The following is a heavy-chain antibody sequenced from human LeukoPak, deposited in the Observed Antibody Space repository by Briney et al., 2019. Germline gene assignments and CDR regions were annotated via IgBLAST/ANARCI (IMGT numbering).Heavy chain of an antibody. Sequence: PGGSLRLSCAASGFTFSSYAMHWVRQAPGKGLEWVAVISYDGSNKYYADSVKGRFTISRDNSKNTLYLQMNSLRAEDTAVYYCARDSGQQLVPDYWGQGTLVTVSS. D-gene: IGHD6-13*01. CDR1: GFTFSSYA. CDR2: ISYDGSNK. V-gene: IGHV3-30*04. CDR3: ARDSGQQLVPDY. J-gene: IGHJ4*02.